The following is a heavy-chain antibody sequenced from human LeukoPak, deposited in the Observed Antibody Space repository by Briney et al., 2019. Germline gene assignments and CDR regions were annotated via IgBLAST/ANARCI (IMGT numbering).Heavy chain of an antibody. CDR2: ISGSGGST. CDR3: AKEGKEWQWLVRGWFDP. Sequence: PGGSLRLSCAASGFTFSSYAMSWVRQAPGKGLEWVSAISGSGGSTYYADSVKGRFTISRDNSKNTLYLQMNSLRAEDTAVYYCAKEGKEWQWLVRGWFDPWGQGTLVTVSS. D-gene: IGHD6-19*01. J-gene: IGHJ5*02. CDR1: GFTFSSYA. V-gene: IGHV3-23*01.